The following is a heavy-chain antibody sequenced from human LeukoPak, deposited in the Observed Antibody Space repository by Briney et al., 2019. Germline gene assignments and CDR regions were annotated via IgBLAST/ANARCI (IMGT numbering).Heavy chain of an antibody. D-gene: IGHD4-17*01. J-gene: IGHJ4*02. CDR2: VSSSSSDT. Sequence: GGSLRLSCGASGFTFSDYSMNWVRQAPGKGREWVSSVSSSSSDTHYAHSVQGRFTISRDNARNSLYLQMTSLRAEDTAVYYCARDRDYGDWGQGTLVTVSS. V-gene: IGHV3-21*06. CDR1: GFTFSDYS. CDR3: ARDRDYGD.